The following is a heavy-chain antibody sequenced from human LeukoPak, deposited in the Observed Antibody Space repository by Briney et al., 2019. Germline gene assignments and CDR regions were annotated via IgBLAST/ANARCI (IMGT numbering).Heavy chain of an antibody. CDR2: VSYDGGNK. CDR1: GFSLSAYG. CDR3: ARASTGDGDWFDP. J-gene: IGHJ5*02. Sequence: PGGSLRLSCAASGFSLSAYGMHWVRQAPGKGLEWVALVSYDGGNKYYADSVKGRFTISRDNSKNTLYLQMNSLRAEDTAVYYCARASTGDGDWFDPWGQGTLVTVSS. D-gene: IGHD7-27*01. V-gene: IGHV3-30*03.